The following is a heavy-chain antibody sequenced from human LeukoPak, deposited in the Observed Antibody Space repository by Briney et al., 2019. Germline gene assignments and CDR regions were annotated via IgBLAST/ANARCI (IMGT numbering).Heavy chain of an antibody. V-gene: IGHV1-58*02. CDR2: IVVGSGNT. Sequence: SVKVSCKASGFTFTSSAMQWVRQARGQRLEWIGWIVVGSGNTNYAQKFQERVTITRDMSTSTAYMELSSLRSEDTAVYYCAAVCSGGSCYPNWFDPWGQGTLVTVSS. CDR3: AAVCSGGSCYPNWFDP. D-gene: IGHD2-15*01. J-gene: IGHJ5*02. CDR1: GFTFTSSA.